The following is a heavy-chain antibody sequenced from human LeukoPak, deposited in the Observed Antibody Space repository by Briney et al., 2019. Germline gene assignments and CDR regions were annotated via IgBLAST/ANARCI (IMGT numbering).Heavy chain of an antibody. CDR1: GFTFSSSW. CDR3: ARSVVVITFRFDD. V-gene: IGHV3-7*03. CDR2: IKQDGTEE. J-gene: IGHJ4*02. Sequence: GGSLRLSCVASGFTFSSSWMSWVRRAPGKGLEWVANIKQDGTEEYYVDSVRGRFSISKDNAKNSLYLQMNNLRTDDTAAYYCARSVVVITFRFDDWGQGALVTVSS. D-gene: IGHD2-15*01.